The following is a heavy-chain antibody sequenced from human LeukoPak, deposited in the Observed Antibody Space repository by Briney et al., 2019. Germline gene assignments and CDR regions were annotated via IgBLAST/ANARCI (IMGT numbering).Heavy chain of an antibody. J-gene: IGHJ3*02. CDR3: AREGRWPRAFDI. D-gene: IGHD5-12*01. Sequence: GGSLRLSCAASGFTFSSYDMHWVRQATGKGLEWVSAIGTAGDTYYPGSVKGRFTISRENAKNSLYLQMNSLRAGDTAVYYCAREGRWPRAFDIWGQGTMVTVSS. V-gene: IGHV3-13*01. CDR2: IGTAGDT. CDR1: GFTFSSYD.